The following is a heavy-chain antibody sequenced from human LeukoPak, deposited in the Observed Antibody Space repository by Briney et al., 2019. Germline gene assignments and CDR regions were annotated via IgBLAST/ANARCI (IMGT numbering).Heavy chain of an antibody. D-gene: IGHD3-16*02. CDR2: LYADGGT. CDR3: ARVWELSFDY. CDR1: GFSVSTDH. V-gene: IGHV3-53*01. Sequence: GGSLRLSCAASGFSVSTDHMSWVRQAPGKGLECVSLLYADGGTYYAGSVKGRFTFSRDTSKNTLSLQLNSLRAEDTAVYYCARVWELSFDYWGQGTLVTVSS. J-gene: IGHJ4*02.